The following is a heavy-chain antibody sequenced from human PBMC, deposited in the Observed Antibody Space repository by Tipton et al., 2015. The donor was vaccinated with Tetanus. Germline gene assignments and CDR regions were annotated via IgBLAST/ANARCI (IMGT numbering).Heavy chain of an antibody. J-gene: IGHJ5*02. D-gene: IGHD3-10*01. Sequence: GLVKPSETLSLTCTVSGGSISSYYWSWIRQPAGKGLEWIGRIYTSGSTNHNPSLKSRVTMSVDTSKNQFSLKLSFVTAADTAVYYCARDTHVLLWFGELLGWFDPWGQGTLVTVSS. CDR2: IYTSGST. CDR3: ARDTHVLLWFGELLGWFDP. CDR1: GGSISSYY. V-gene: IGHV4-4*07.